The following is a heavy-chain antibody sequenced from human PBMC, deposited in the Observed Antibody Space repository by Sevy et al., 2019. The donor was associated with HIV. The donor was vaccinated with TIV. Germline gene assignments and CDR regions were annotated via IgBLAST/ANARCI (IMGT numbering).Heavy chain of an antibody. CDR1: GLTFSIYA. CDR2: ISGSGGSS. CDR3: AKDRAPFDY. D-gene: IGHD3-10*01. J-gene: IGHJ4*02. V-gene: IGHV3-23*01. Sequence: GGSLRLSCAASGLTFSIYAMSWVRQAPGKGLEWVSTISGSGGSSYYADSVKGRFTISRDNPKNTLYLQMNNLRAEDTGVYYCAKDRAPFDYWGQGTLVTVSS.